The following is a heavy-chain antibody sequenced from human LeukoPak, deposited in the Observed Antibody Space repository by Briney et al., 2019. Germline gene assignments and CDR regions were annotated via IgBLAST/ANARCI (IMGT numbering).Heavy chain of an antibody. CDR1: GYTFTGYY. Sequence: ASVKVSCKASGYTFTGYYIHWVRQAPGQGLEWMGWINPNSGGTNYAQKFQGRVTMTRDTSISTAYMDLSRLRSDDTAVYYCATRPYSGSSFDWWGQGTLVTVSS. D-gene: IGHD1-26*01. J-gene: IGHJ4*02. CDR3: ATRPYSGSSFDW. V-gene: IGHV1-2*02. CDR2: INPNSGGT.